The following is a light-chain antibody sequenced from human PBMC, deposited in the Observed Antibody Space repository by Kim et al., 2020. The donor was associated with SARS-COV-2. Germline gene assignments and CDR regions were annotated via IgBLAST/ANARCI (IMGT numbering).Light chain of an antibody. J-gene: IGKJ4*01. V-gene: IGKV3-15*01. CDR2: EIP. CDR3: QQYEDWVLT. CDR1: QNINRN. Sequence: VSPGERATLSRRASQNINRNLAWFTQKPGAAPTRPTFEIPPRATGIPARFSGSGSATDFSLTTSGAQSEDFAVYYCQQYEDWVLTFGGGTTVDIK.